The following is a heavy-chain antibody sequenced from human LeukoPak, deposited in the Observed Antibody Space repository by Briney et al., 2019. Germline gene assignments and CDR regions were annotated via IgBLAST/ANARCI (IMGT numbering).Heavy chain of an antibody. CDR2: IYYSGST. V-gene: IGHV4-59*11. CDR1: GGSISSHY. D-gene: IGHD5-12*01. J-gene: IGHJ4*02. Sequence: SETLSLTCTVSGGSISSHYWSWIRQPPGRGLEWIGYIYYSGSTNYNPSLKSRVTISVDTSKNQFSLKLSSVTAADTAVYYCARAYSGYRFDYRGQGTLVTVSS. CDR3: ARAYSGYRFDY.